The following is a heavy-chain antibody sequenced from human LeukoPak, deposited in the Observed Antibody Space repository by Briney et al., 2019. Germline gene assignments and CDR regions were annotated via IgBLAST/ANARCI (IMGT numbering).Heavy chain of an antibody. CDR1: GFTFDDYA. Sequence: GGSLRPSCAASGFTFDDYAMHWVRQAPGKGLEWVSGISWNSGSIGYADSVKGRFTISRDNAKNSLYLQMNSLRAEDTALYYCEKATELGSSWYVFWFDHWFLATLVIV. J-gene: IGHJ5*02. D-gene: IGHD6-13*01. CDR2: ISWNSGSI. CDR3: EKATELGSSWYVFWFDH. V-gene: IGHV3-9*01.